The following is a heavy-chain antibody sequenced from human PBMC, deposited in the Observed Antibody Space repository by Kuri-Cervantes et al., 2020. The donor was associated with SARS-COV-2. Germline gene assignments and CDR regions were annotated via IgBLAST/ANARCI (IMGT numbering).Heavy chain of an antibody. CDR2: ISYDGSNK. CDR1: GFTFSSYA. Sequence: GGSLRLSCAASGFTFSSYAMHWVRQAPGKGLEWVAVISYDGSNKYYADSVKGRSTISRDNSKNTLYLQMNSLRAEDTAVYYCARSYYDYIWGSYRPEALDYWGQGTLVTVSS. V-gene: IGHV3-30-3*01. J-gene: IGHJ4*02. CDR3: ARSYYDYIWGSYRPEALDY. D-gene: IGHD3-16*02.